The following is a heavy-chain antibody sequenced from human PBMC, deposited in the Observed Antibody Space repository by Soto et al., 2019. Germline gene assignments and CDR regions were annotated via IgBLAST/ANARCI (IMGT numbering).Heavy chain of an antibody. CDR2: MNPNSGNT. Sequence: ASVKVSCKASGYTFTSYDINWVRQATGQGLEWMGWMNPNSGNTGYAQKFQGRVTMTRNTSISTAYMELSSLRSEDTAVYYGASRMGDSSEVDYWGQGTLVTVSS. J-gene: IGHJ4*02. CDR3: ASRMGDSSEVDY. CDR1: GYTFTSYD. V-gene: IGHV1-8*01. D-gene: IGHD3-22*01.